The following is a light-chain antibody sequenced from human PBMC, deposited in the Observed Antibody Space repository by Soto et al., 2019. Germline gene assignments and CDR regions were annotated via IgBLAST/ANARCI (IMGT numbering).Light chain of an antibody. Sequence: DIQMTQSPSSLSASVGDRVTITCRASQSISSHLHWYQQKPGKAPELLIYAASSLQSGVPSRFIGSGSVTDFTLTIASLQPEDSATYYCRHSYNPPSTFGGGTKVEVK. CDR1: QSISSH. CDR2: AAS. J-gene: IGKJ4*01. CDR3: RHSYNPPST. V-gene: IGKV1-39*01.